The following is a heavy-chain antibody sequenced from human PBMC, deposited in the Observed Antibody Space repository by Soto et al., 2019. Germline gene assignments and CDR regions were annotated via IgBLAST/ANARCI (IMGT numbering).Heavy chain of an antibody. CDR2: IIPIFGTA. V-gene: IGHV1-69*13. CDR3: ARDYSILNTAMVTWFDP. J-gene: IGHJ5*02. D-gene: IGHD5-18*01. CDR1: GGTFSSYA. Sequence: SVKVSCKASGGTFSSYAISWVRQAPGQGLEWMGGIIPIFGTANYAQKFQGRVTITADESTSTAYMELSSLRSEDTAVYYCARDYSILNTAMVTWFDPWGQGTLVTVSS.